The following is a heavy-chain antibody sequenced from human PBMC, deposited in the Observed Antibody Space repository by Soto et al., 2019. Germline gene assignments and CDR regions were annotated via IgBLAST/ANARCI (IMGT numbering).Heavy chain of an antibody. D-gene: IGHD2-21*01. J-gene: IGHJ4*02. CDR1: TFTFSSYA. CDR2: ISDDGSNT. V-gene: IGHV3-23*01. CDR3: ARDRQIGLFDF. Sequence: GSLRLSCAASTFTFSSYAMSWVRQAPWKGLEWVAVISDDGSNTYYVDSVKGRFTISRDDSKKTLYLQMNSLRAEDTAVYYCARDRQIGLFDFWGQGTLVTVSS.